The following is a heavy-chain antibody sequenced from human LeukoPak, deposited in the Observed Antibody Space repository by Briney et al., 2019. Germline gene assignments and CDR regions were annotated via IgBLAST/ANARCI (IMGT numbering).Heavy chain of an antibody. D-gene: IGHD3-16*01. V-gene: IGHV3-7*01. CDR3: ATSGGY. CDR1: GFTFSAYW. J-gene: IGHJ4*02. Sequence: GGSVRLSCAASGFTFSAYWMKWVRQAPGKGLVWVATIKGDGSETHYETSVKGRFTISRDNAKRSLYLQMTSLSVEDTAMYYCATSGGYWGQGTLVTVSS. CDR2: IKGDGSET.